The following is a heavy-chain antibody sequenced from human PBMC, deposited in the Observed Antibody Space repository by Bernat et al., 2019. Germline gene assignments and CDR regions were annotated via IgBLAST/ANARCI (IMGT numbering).Heavy chain of an antibody. V-gene: IGHV1-69*04. J-gene: IGHJ4*02. Sequence: QVQLVQSGAEVKKPVSSVKVSCKASGGTFSSYAISWVRQAPGQGLEWMGRIIPILGIANYAQKFQGRVTITADKSTSTAYMELSSLRSEDTAVYYCASATPEGVGSYSLDYWGQGTLVTVSS. CDR1: GGTFSSYA. D-gene: IGHD1-26*01. CDR2: IIPILGIA. CDR3: ASATPEGVGSYSLDY.